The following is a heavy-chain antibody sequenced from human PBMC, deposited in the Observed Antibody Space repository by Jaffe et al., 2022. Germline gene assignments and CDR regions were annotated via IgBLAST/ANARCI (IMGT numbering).Heavy chain of an antibody. J-gene: IGHJ4*02. V-gene: IGHV4-34*01. Sequence: QVQLQQWGAGLLKPSETLSLTCAVYGGSFSGYYWSWIRQPPGKGLEWIGEINHSGSTNYNPSLKSRVTISVDTSKNQFSLKLSSVTAADTAVYYCARITCSGGSCSPAYFDYWGQGTLVTVSS. CDR1: GGSFSGYY. D-gene: IGHD2-15*01. CDR3: ARITCSGGSCSPAYFDY. CDR2: INHSGST.